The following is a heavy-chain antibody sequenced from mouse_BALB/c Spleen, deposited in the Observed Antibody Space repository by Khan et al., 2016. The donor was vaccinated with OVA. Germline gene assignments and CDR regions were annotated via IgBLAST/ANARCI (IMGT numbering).Heavy chain of an antibody. D-gene: IGHD1-2*01. V-gene: IGHV9-3-1*01. J-gene: IGHJ3*01. CDR2: INTYTGEP. CDR1: GYTFTNYG. Sequence: QIQLVQSGPELKKPGETVKISCKASGYTFTNYGMNWVKQAPGKGLKWMGWINTYTGEPTYADDFKGRFAFSLETSASTAYLQINNLKNEDTATYSCARDYGYDYWGQGTLVTVSA. CDR3: ARDYGYDY.